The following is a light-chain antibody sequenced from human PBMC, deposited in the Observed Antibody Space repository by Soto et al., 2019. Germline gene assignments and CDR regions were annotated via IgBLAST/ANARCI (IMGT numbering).Light chain of an antibody. Sequence: DLQMTQSPFSLSASVGDRVTITCRASQSISRYLNWYQQKPGKAPKLLIYAASSLQSGVPSRFSGSGSGTDFTLTISSLQPEDSATYYCQQSYSTPRLFTFGQGTNLEI. CDR2: AAS. CDR3: QQSYSTPRLFT. CDR1: QSISRY. V-gene: IGKV1-39*01. J-gene: IGKJ2*01.